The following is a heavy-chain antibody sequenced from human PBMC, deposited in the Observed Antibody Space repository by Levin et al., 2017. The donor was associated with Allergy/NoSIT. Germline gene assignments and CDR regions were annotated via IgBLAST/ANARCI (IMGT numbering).Heavy chain of an antibody. CDR1: GGSIKSYC. D-gene: IGHD6-19*01. CDR2: IYTSGNT. V-gene: IGHV4-4*07. Sequence: SETLSLTCTVSGGSIKSYCWNWIRQPAGKGLEWIGLIYTSGNTNYNPSLKSRVTMSVDTSKNQFSLRLSSVTAADTAVYYCAGDRPPYSSGWYGVDFWGQGTLVTVSS. CDR3: AGDRPPYSSGWYGVDF. J-gene: IGHJ4*02.